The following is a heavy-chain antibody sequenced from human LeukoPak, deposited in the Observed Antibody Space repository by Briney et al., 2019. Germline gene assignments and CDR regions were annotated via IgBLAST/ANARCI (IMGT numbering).Heavy chain of an antibody. CDR1: GGSISSSSYY. V-gene: IGHV4-39*07. J-gene: IGHJ4*02. D-gene: IGHD3-22*01. CDR2: IYYSGST. Sequence: SETLSLTCTVSGGSISSSSYYWGWIRQPPGKGLEWIGSIYYSGSTYYNPFLKSRVTISVDTSKNQFSLKLSSVTAADTAVYYCARGVFGIYDSSGYDDYWGQGTLVTVSS. CDR3: ARGVFGIYDSSGYDDY.